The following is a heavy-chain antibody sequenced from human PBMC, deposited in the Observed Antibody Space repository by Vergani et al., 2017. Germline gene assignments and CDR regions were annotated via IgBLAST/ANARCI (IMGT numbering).Heavy chain of an antibody. Sequence: QVQLVASGGGLVRPGGSLRLSCAASGFIFSDYYMTWIRQTPGKGLEWLAHISDGGETKMYAESLKGRFTVSRDNTKNLLILQMKTLKVDDTATYYCGRKQSAESLMDKPYDIWGQGTLVTVSS. CDR3: GRKQSAESLMDKPYDI. V-gene: IGHV3-11*01. D-gene: IGHD1-1*01. CDR1: GFIFSDYY. CDR2: ISDGGETK. J-gene: IGHJ4*02.